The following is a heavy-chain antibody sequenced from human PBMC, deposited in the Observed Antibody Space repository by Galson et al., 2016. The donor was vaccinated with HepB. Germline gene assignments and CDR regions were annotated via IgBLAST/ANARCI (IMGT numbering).Heavy chain of an antibody. CDR2: IWSDGRST. D-gene: IGHD2-2*01. CDR1: GFSLSTYN. J-gene: IGHJ6*02. CDR3: TRRRGSSIYAMDV. Sequence: SLRLSCAASGFSLSTYNTYWVRQAPGKGLEWVAVIWSDGRSTWYVDSVKGRFTISRDNSKNTVYLQMNSLRAEDTAMYYCTRRRGSSIYAMDVWGQGTTVIVSS. V-gene: IGHV3-33*07.